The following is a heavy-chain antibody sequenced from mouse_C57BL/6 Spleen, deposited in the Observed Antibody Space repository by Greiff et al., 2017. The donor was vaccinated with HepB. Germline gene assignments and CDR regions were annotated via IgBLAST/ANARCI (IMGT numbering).Heavy chain of an antibody. CDR2: ISSGSSTI. CDR3: AREGDDPWFAY. Sequence: EVQWVESGGGLVKPGGSLKLSCAASGFTFSDYGMHWVRQAPEKGLEWVAYISSGSSTIYYADTVKGRFTISRDNAKNTLFLQMTSLRSEDTAMYYCAREGDDPWFAYWGQGTLVTVSA. V-gene: IGHV5-17*01. D-gene: IGHD2-12*01. CDR1: GFTFSDYG. J-gene: IGHJ3*01.